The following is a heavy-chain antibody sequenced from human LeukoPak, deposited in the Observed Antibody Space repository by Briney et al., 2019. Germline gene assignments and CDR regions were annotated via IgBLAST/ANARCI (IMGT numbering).Heavy chain of an antibody. CDR3: ARMNYVSTGWGAPFDN. J-gene: IGHJ4*02. Sequence: GGSLRLSCAASGFTFSSYSMNWVRQAPGKGLEGVSSISSSSSYIYYADSVKGRFTISRDNAKNSLYLQMNSLRAEDTAVYYCARMNYVSTGWGAPFDNWGQGTLVTVSS. CDR1: GFTFSSYS. D-gene: IGHD1-7*01. CDR2: ISSSSSYI. V-gene: IGHV3-21*01.